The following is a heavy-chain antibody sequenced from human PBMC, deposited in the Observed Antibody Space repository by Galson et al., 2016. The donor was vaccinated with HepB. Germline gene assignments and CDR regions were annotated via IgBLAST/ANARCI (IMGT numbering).Heavy chain of an antibody. J-gene: IGHJ4*02. V-gene: IGHV3-48*02. CDR1: GFTFSSYS. CDR2: ISSSSNTI. Sequence: SLRLSCAASGFTFSSYSMNWVRQAPGKGLEWVSYISSSSNTIYYADSVKGRFTISRDNAKNSLYLQMNSLRDEDTAVYSCARVGPEDYDSSGLDYWGQGTLVTVSS. CDR3: ARVGPEDYDSSGLDY. D-gene: IGHD3-22*01.